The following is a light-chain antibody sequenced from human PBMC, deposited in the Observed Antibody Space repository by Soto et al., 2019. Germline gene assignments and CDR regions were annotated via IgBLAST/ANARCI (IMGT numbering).Light chain of an antibody. CDR2: SNN. CDR3: AAWDDSLNGVV. J-gene: IGLJ2*01. V-gene: IGLV1-44*01. Sequence: QSVLTQPPSASGTPGQRVTISCSGSSSSIGGNTVNWYQQLPGTAPQLLIYSNNQRPSGVPDRFSGSKSGTSASLAISGLQSEDEADYYCAAWDDSLNGVVFGGGTKLTVL. CDR1: SSSIGGNT.